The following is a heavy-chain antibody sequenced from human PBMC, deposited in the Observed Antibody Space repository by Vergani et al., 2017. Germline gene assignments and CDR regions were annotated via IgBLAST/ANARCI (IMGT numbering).Heavy chain of an antibody. V-gene: IGHV4-59*01. D-gene: IGHD6-19*01. CDR3: ARDRAGIAVAVTKYWYFDL. J-gene: IGHJ2*01. CDR1: GGSISSYY. Sequence: QVQLQESGPGLVKPSETLSLTCTVSGGSISSYYWSWIRQPPGKGLEWIGYIYYSGSTNYNPSLKSRVTISVDTSKNQFSLKLSSVTAADTAVYYCARDRAGIAVAVTKYWYFDLWGRGTLVTVSS. CDR2: IYYSGST.